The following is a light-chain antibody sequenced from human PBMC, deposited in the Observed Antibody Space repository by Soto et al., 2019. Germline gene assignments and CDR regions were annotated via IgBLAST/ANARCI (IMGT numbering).Light chain of an antibody. CDR3: QQYKNWPPLT. V-gene: IGKV3-15*01. Sequence: EIVMTQSPATLSVSPGETATLSCRASQSVSYNLAWYQQKPGQGPRLLIYGAFTRDTGIPARFSGSGSGTDFTLTISSMQSEDFAVYYCQQYKNWPPLTFGGGTKVEIK. CDR1: QSVSYN. J-gene: IGKJ4*01. CDR2: GAF.